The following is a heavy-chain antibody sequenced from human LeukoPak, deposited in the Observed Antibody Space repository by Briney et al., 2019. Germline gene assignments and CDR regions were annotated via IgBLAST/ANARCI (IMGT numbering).Heavy chain of an antibody. CDR1: GFSFSVYS. J-gene: IGHJ4*02. CDR3: ASYGGFTSATLVDLL. D-gene: IGHD4-23*01. V-gene: IGHV3-69-1*01. CDR2: ISSRSYT. Sequence: GGSLRLSGAASGFSFSVYSMNWVRQAPGKGLDWVSSISSRSYTDNAASVRGRFTNSRHNAKNSLFLQMNSLRAEDTAVYYCASYGGFTSATLVDLLWGQGTLVTVSS.